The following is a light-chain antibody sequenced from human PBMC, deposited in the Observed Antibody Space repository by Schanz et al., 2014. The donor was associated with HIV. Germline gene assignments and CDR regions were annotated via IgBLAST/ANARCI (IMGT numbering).Light chain of an antibody. V-gene: IGLV1-51*01. CDR3: QSYDSSLTVV. CDR1: VSNIGNNY. J-gene: IGLJ2*01. CDR2: END. Sequence: QSVLTQPPSVSAAPGQKVIISCSGGVSNIGNNYVSWYQQLPATAPKVLIYENDRRTSGISDRFSGSKSGTSASLAITGLQAEDEADYYCQSYDSSLTVVFGGGTKLTVL.